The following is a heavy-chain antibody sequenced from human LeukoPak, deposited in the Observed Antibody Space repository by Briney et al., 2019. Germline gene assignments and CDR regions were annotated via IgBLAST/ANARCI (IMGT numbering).Heavy chain of an antibody. CDR3: ARGVVD. J-gene: IGHJ4*02. CDR2: INSSSSSYI. V-gene: IGHV3-21*01. Sequence: PGWSLRVSCAASGFTFSSYSLNWVRQAPGKGREGVSSINSSSSSYIYYADSVKGRFTISRDNAKNSLYLQMNSLRAEDTAVYYCARGVVDWGQGTLVTVPS. D-gene: IGHD2-15*01. CDR1: GFTFSSYS.